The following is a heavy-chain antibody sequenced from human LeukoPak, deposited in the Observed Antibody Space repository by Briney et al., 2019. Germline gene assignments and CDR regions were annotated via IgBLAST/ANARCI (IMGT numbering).Heavy chain of an antibody. CDR3: ARDIGGPSGI. Sequence: GASVKVSCKASGYTFTGYYMHWVRQAPGQGLEWMGRINPNSGVTNYAQKFQGRVTMTRDTSISTAYMELTRLRPDDTAIYYCARDIGGPSGIRGQGTMVTVSS. CDR1: GYTFTGYY. J-gene: IGHJ3*02. V-gene: IGHV1-2*06. CDR2: INPNSGVT. D-gene: IGHD1-26*01.